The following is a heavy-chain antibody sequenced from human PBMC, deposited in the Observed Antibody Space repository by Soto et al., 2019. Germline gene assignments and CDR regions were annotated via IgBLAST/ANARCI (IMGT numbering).Heavy chain of an antibody. CDR1: GYAFTSYA. CDR2: INAGNGNT. V-gene: IGHV1-3*01. CDR3: ARDLGGWPDY. D-gene: IGHD2-15*01. Sequence: ASVKVSCKASGYAFTSYAMHWVRQAPGQRLEWMGWINAGNGNTKYSQKFQGRVTITRDTSASTDYMDLSSLRSEDTAVYYCARDLGGWPDYWGQGTLVTVSS. J-gene: IGHJ4*02.